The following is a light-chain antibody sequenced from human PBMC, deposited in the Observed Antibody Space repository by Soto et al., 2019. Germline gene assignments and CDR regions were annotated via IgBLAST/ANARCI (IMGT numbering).Light chain of an antibody. CDR2: GNS. CDR1: SSNIGAGYD. V-gene: IGLV1-40*01. Sequence: QSVLTQPPSVSGAPGQRVTISCTGSSSNIGAGYDVHWYQQLPGTAPKLLIYGNSNRPSGVPDRFSGSKSGTSASLAITGLQAEDEADYYCQSYDSSQVVFDGGTKLTVL. CDR3: QSYDSSQVV. J-gene: IGLJ2*01.